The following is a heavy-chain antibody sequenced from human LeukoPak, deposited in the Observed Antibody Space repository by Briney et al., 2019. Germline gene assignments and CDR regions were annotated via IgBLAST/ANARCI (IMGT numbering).Heavy chain of an antibody. CDR2: MNPNSGNT. CDR1: GYTFTSYD. J-gene: IGHJ4*02. CDR3: ARGPARSMVRGVTAYYFDY. D-gene: IGHD3-10*01. V-gene: IGHV1-8*01. Sequence: VASVKVSCKASGYTFTSYDINWVRQATGQGLEWMGWMNPNSGNTGYAQKFQGRVTMTRNTSISTAYMELSSLRSEDTAVYYCARGPARSMVRGVTAYYFDYWGQGTLVTVSS.